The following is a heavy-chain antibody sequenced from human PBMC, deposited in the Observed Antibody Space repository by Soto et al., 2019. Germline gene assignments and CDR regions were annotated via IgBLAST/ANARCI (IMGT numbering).Heavy chain of an antibody. CDR3: ARGDTSGWGTYFYYSMDV. J-gene: IGHJ6*03. CDR1: GFTFSSYG. CDR2: IWYDGSNI. D-gene: IGHD6-19*01. V-gene: IGHV3-33*01. Sequence: QVQLVESGGGVVQPGRSLRLSCAASGFTFSSYGIHWVRQAPGKGLEWVAVIWYDGSNINYADPVKGRFTISRDNSRNTLSLQMNSLRVEDTAVYYCARGDTSGWGTYFYYSMDVWRKVTTVTVSS.